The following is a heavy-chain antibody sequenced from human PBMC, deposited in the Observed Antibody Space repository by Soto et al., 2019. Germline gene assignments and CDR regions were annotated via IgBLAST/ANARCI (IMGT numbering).Heavy chain of an antibody. CDR1: GFTFSSYA. CDR2: ISGRGGNT. Sequence: EVQLLESGGGLVQPGGSLRLSCAASGFTFSSYAMSWVRQAPGKGLEWVSAISGRGGNTYYADSVKGRFTISRDNSKNTLYLQMTSLMAEDTAVFYCAVEGGSYRGGSFDYWGQGTLVTVSS. J-gene: IGHJ4*02. V-gene: IGHV3-23*01. D-gene: IGHD3-16*02. CDR3: AVEGGSYRGGSFDY.